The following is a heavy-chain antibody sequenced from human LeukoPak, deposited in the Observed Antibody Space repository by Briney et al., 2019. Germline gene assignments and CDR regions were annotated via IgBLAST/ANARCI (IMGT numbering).Heavy chain of an antibody. CDR2: IYYSGSI. J-gene: IGHJ4*02. CDR3: ARWVATFDF. V-gene: IGHV4-39*01. Sequence: SETLSLTCTVSGGSISSSGYYWGWIRQPPGKGLEWIGSIYYSGSIYSNPSLKSRVTISVDTSKNQFSLKLSSVPAADTAVFYCARWVATFDFWGQGTLVTVSS. D-gene: IGHD5-24*01. CDR1: GGSISSSGYY.